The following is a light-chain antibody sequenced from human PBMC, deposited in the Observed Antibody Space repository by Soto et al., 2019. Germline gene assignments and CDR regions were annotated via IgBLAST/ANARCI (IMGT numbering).Light chain of an antibody. Sequence: QSALTQPPSASGSPGQSVTISCTGTKSDIGVYDFVSWYQQHPGKAPKLLIYEVTHRQSGVSNRFSGSKSGNTASLTISGLQAEDEADYYCSSYTISNTLPFVFGTGTKVTVL. CDR2: EVT. V-gene: IGLV2-14*01. CDR1: KSDIGVYDF. CDR3: SSYTISNTLPFV. J-gene: IGLJ1*01.